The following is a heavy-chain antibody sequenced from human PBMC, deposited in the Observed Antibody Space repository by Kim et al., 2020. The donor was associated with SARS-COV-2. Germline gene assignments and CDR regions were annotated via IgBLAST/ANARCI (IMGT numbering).Heavy chain of an antibody. CDR1: GGSISSYY. Sequence: SETLSLTCTVSGGSISSYYWSWIRQPPGKGLEWIGYIYYSGSTNYNPSLKSRVTISVDTSKNQFSLKLSSVTAADTAVYYCARRPAAAGTGYYYYYGMDV. J-gene: IGHJ6*01. D-gene: IGHD6-13*01. CDR3: ARRPAAAGTGYYYYYGMDV. V-gene: IGHV4-59*08. CDR2: IYYSGST.